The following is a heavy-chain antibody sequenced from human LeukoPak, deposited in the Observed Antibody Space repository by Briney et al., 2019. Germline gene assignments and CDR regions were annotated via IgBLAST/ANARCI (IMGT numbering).Heavy chain of an antibody. CDR2: VYHGGNT. CDR3: ARTMTYYYDTDTYYVADY. J-gene: IGHJ4*02. CDR1: VGSISSSKW. V-gene: IGHV4-4*02. Sequence: SETLSDTCAVTVGSISSSKWWIWVRQRPGEGLEGSCRVYHGGNTNYSPILTSRVNISVDKSRNEFSLRLTSVTAADTAVYYCARTMTYYYDTDTYYVADYWGQGTLVTVSS. D-gene: IGHD3-22*01.